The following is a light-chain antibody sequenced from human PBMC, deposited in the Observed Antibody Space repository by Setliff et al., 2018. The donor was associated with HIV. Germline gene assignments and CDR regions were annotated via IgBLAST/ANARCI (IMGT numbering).Light chain of an antibody. V-gene: IGLV2-14*03. CDR2: DVT. CDR3: SSYTSSTPLYV. CDR1: TSDIGSYNY. Sequence: QSALTQPASVSGSAGQSITISCTGTTSDIGSYNYVSWYQQHPGKAPKLMISDVTNRPSGVSNRFSGSKSGNTASLTISGLQAEDEADYYCSSYTSSTPLYVFGTGTKVTV. J-gene: IGLJ1*01.